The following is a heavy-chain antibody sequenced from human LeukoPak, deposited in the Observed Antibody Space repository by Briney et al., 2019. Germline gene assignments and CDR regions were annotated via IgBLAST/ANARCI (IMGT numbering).Heavy chain of an antibody. CDR3: AGVSYSGSYFQHYPFDY. CDR1: GFTFNYYW. Sequence: GGSLRLSCAASGFTFNYYWMSWVRQAPGKGLEWVAVISYDGSNKYYADSVKGRFTISRDNSKNTLYLQMNSLRAEDTAVYYCAGVSYSGSYFQHYPFDYWGQGTLVTVSS. J-gene: IGHJ4*02. V-gene: IGHV3-30*03. D-gene: IGHD1-26*01. CDR2: ISYDGSNK.